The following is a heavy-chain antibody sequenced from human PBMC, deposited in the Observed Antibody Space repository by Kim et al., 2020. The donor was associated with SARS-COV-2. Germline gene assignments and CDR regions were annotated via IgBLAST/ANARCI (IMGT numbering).Heavy chain of an antibody. V-gene: IGHV3-48*03. D-gene: IGHD6-19*01. J-gene: IGHJ3*02. Sequence: YADSVKGRFTISRDNAKNSLYLQMNSVRAEETAVYDCASYSSGWYDAFDIWGQGTMVTVSS. CDR3: ASYSSGWYDAFDI.